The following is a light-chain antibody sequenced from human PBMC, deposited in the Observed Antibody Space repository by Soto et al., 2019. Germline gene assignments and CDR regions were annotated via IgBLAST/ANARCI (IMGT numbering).Light chain of an antibody. CDR2: DAS. CDR1: QSVSSY. Sequence: EIVLTQSPSTLSLSPGERATLSFRASQSVSSYLAWYQQEPGQAPRLLIYDASTRATGIPARFSGSGSGTEFTLTISSLQSEDFAVYYCQQYNNWPRKFGQGTKVDIK. V-gene: IGKV3-15*01. J-gene: IGKJ1*01. CDR3: QQYNNWPRK.